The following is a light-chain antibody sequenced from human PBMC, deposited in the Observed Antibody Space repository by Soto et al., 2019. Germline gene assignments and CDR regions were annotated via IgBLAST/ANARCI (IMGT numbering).Light chain of an antibody. CDR1: QGISSY. CDR3: QQYDNLPTT. J-gene: IGKJ4*01. Sequence: IQLTQSPSSLSASVGDRVTITCRASQGISSYLAWYQQKPGKAPKLLIYDASNLETGVPSRFSGSGSGTDFTFTISSLQPEDIATYYCQQYDNLPTTFGGGTKVEIK. CDR2: DAS. V-gene: IGKV1-33*01.